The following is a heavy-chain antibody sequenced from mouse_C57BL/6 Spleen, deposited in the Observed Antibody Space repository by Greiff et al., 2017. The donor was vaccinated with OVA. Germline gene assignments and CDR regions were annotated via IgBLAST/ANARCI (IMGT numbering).Heavy chain of an antibody. Sequence: EVMLVESGGGLVKPGGSLKLSCAASGFTFSSYAMSWVRQTPEKRLEWVATISDGGSYTYYPDNVKGRFTISRDNAKNNLYLQMSHLKSEDTAMYYCARDGGITTVVAPYFDVWGTGTTVTVAS. CDR1: GFTFSSYA. CDR2: ISDGGSYT. CDR3: ARDGGITTVVAPYFDV. J-gene: IGHJ1*03. D-gene: IGHD1-1*01. V-gene: IGHV5-4*01.